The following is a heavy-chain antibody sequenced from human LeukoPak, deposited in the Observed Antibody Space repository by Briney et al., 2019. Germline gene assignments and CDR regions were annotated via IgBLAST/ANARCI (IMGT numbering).Heavy chain of an antibody. D-gene: IGHD3-22*01. V-gene: IGHV3-7*01. CDR3: ASLGGSYYDTSDNP. Sequence: GGSLRLSCAASGFMFRSFEMYWVRQAPGKGLEWVANIKQDGSEKNYVDSLKGRFTISRDNAENSLFLQMNSLRAEDTAVYYCASLGGSYYDTSDNPWGQGTLVTVSS. CDR2: IKQDGSEK. CDR1: GFMFRSFE. J-gene: IGHJ5*02.